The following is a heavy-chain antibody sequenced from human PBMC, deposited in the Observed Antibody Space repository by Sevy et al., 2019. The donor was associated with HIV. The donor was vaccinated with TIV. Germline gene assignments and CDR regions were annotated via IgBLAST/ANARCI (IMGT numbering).Heavy chain of an antibody. CDR2: ISSSGSTI. Sequence: GGSLRLSCAASGFTFSDYYMSWIRQAPGKGLEWVSYISSSGSTIYYADSVKGRFTISMDNAKNSLYLQMNSLRAEDTAVYYCARDSSSDYYDSSGGAFDIWGQGTMVTVSS. CDR3: ARDSSSDYYDSSGGAFDI. J-gene: IGHJ3*02. CDR1: GFTFSDYY. D-gene: IGHD3-22*01. V-gene: IGHV3-11*01.